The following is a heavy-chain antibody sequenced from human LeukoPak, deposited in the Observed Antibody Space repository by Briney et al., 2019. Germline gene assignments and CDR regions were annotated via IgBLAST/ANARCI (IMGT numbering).Heavy chain of an antibody. V-gene: IGHV3-53*01. CDR1: GFTVSSNY. D-gene: IGHD3-22*01. J-gene: IGHJ5*02. Sequence: GGSLRLSCAASGFTVSSNYMSWVRQAPGKGLEWVSVIYAGGSTYYADSVKGRFTISKDNSKNTLYLQMNSLRAEDTAVYYCAKVGITMIVVVSWGQGTLVTVSS. CDR2: IYAGGST. CDR3: AKVGITMIVVVS.